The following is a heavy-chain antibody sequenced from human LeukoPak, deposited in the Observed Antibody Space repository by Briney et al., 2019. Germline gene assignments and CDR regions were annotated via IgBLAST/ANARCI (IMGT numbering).Heavy chain of an antibody. J-gene: IGHJ4*02. CDR2: IYYSGST. Sequence: SETLSLTCTVSGGSISSYYWSWIRQPPGKGLEWIGYIYYSGSTNYNPPLKSRVTISVDTSKNQFSLKLSSVTAADTAVYYCARFRALMVFDYWGQGTLVTVSS. V-gene: IGHV4-59*01. CDR1: GGSISSYY. D-gene: IGHD2-15*01. CDR3: ARFRALMVFDY.